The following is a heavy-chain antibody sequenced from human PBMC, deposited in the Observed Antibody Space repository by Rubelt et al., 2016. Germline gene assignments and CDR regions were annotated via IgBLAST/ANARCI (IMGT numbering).Heavy chain of an antibody. Sequence: QVQLVQSGAEVKKPGASVKVSCKASGYTFTNYGMHWVRQAPGQRLEWMGWIDAGNGDTKYSQKLKDRVSITRDASANTAYMELSSLRSEDTAVYYCARANHGDYEDYWGQGTTVTVSS. V-gene: IGHV1-3*01. J-gene: IGHJ4*03. D-gene: IGHD4-17*01. CDR2: IDAGNGDT. CDR3: ARANHGDYEDY. CDR1: GYTFTNYG.